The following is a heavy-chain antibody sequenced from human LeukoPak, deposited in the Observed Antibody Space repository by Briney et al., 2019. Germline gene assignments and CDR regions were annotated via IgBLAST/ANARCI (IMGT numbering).Heavy chain of an antibody. CDR2: ISAYNGNT. CDR1: GYTFTGYY. Sequence: GASVKVSCKASGYTFTGYYMHWVRQAPGQGLEWMGWISAYNGNTNYAQKLQGRVTMTTDTSTSTAYMELRSLRSDDTAVYYCARVYSGSYPNWFDPWGQGTLVTVSS. V-gene: IGHV1-18*04. J-gene: IGHJ5*02. CDR3: ARVYSGSYPNWFDP. D-gene: IGHD1-26*01.